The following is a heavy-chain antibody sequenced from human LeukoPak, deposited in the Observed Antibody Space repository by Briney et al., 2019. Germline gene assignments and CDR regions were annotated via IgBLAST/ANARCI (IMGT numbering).Heavy chain of an antibody. CDR1: GFTFSSYW. V-gene: IGHV3-7*03. Sequence: AGGSLRLSCAASGFTFSSYWMSWVRQAPGKGLEWVANIKQDGSEKYYVDSVKGRFTISRDNAKNSLYLQMNSLRAGDTAVYYCAGSAAMRLIGYYWGQGTLVTVSS. D-gene: IGHD2-2*01. CDR2: IKQDGSEK. CDR3: AGSAAMRLIGYY. J-gene: IGHJ4*02.